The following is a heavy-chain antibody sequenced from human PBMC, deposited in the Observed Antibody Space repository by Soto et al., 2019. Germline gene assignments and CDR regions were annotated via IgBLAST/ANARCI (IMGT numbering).Heavy chain of an antibody. V-gene: IGHV4-34*01. CDR1: GGSFSGYY. D-gene: IGHD1-26*01. J-gene: IGHJ3*02. CDR3: ARGGGSYGRAFDI. Sequence: PSETLSLTCVVFGGSFSGYYWSWIRQPPGKGLEWIGETNPVGSTNYNPSLKSRITISLGTSNNQFSLKLNSVTAADTAVYYCARGGGSYGRAFDIWGQGTLVTVSS. CDR2: TNPVGST.